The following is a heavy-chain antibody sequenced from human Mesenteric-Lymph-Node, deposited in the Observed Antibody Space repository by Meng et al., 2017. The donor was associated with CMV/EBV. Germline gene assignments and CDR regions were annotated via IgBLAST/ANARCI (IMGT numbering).Heavy chain of an antibody. CDR2: IYYRGNT. CDR3: ARDAPLYLDMLTGYYLLDY. J-gene: IGHJ4*02. D-gene: IGHD3-9*01. V-gene: IGHV4-30-4*02. CDR1: GGSISSGDYY. Sequence: SETLSLTCTVSGGSISSGDYYWGWIRQSPGKGLEWIGYIYYRGNTNYNPSLKSRVIISVDTSKNQFSLNLKSVTAADTAVYYCARDAPLYLDMLTGYYLLDYWGQGMLVTVS.